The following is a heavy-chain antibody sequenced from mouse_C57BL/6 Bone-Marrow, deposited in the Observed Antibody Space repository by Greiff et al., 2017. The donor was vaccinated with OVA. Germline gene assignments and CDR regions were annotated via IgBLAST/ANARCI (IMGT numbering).Heavy chain of an antibody. CDR1: GFTFSDYY. CDR3: ALIYYDYDGAWFAY. J-gene: IGHJ3*01. Sequence: EVKLVESEGGLVQPGSSMKLSCTASGFTFSDYYMAWVRQVPEKGLEWVANINYDGSSTYYLDSLKSRFIISRDNAKNILYLQMSSLKSEDTATYYCALIYYDYDGAWFAYWGQGTLVTVSA. D-gene: IGHD2-4*01. CDR2: INYDGSST. V-gene: IGHV5-16*01.